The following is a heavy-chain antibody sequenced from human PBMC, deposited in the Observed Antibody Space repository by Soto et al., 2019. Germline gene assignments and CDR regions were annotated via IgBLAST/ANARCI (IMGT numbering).Heavy chain of an antibody. CDR2: IIPRSAKS. Sequence: GASVKVSCKASGDTFSTYSITWMRQVPGQGLEWMGGIIPRSAKSNYAQKFQGRVTITADKSTSTAYMELSSLRSEDTAVYYCARANEYSSGWSIWFDPSSQGALDTLAP. CDR1: GDTFSTYS. CDR3: ARANEYSSGWSIWFDP. D-gene: IGHD6-19*01. V-gene: IGHV1-69*06. J-gene: IGHJ5*02.